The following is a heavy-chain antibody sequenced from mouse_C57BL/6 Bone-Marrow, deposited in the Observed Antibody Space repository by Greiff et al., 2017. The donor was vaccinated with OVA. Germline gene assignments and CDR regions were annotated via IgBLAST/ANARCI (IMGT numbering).Heavy chain of an antibody. CDR1: GYAFSSSW. V-gene: IGHV1-82*01. J-gene: IGHJ1*03. CDR3: ARSPFYYYGSSPYWYFDV. D-gene: IGHD1-1*01. CDR2: IYPGDGDT. Sequence: QVQLQQSGPELVKPGASVKISCKASGYAFSSSWMNWVKQRPGKGLEWIGRIYPGDGDTNYNGKFKGKATLTADKSSSTAYMQLSSLTSEDSAVYFCARSPFYYYGSSPYWYFDVWGTGTTVTVSS.